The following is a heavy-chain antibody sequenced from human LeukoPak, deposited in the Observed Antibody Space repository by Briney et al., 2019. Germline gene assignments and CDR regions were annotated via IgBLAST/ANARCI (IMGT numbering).Heavy chain of an antibody. CDR2: IKQDGSEK. D-gene: IGHD3-10*01. CDR1: GFTFSSYW. V-gene: IGHV3-7*01. Sequence: GGSLRLSCAASGFTFSSYWMSWVRQAPGKGLEWVANIKQDGSEKYYVDSVKGRFTISRDNAKNTLYLQMNNLRAEDTAIYYCATDSYVSGSYYRLFYWGQGTLVTVSS. J-gene: IGHJ4*02. CDR3: ATDSYVSGSYYRLFY.